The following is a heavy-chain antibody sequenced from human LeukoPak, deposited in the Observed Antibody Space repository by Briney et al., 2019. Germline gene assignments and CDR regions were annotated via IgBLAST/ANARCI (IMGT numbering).Heavy chain of an antibody. Sequence: SVKVSCKASGGTFSSYAISWVRQAPGQGLEWMGGIIPIFDTPNYAQKFQGRVAITADKSTSTAYMELSSLRSEDTAVYYCANSGEDISSWYAPFDYWGQGTLVTVSS. V-gene: IGHV1-69*06. CDR2: IIPIFDTP. CDR1: GGTFSSYA. D-gene: IGHD6-13*01. J-gene: IGHJ4*02. CDR3: ANSGEDISSWYAPFDY.